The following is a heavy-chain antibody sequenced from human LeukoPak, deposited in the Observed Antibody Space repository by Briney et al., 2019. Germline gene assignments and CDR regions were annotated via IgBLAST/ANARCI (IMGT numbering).Heavy chain of an antibody. CDR1: GFTFSSYG. J-gene: IGHJ6*02. CDR2: ISASGGST. CDR3: AKNSMSRSWNYHYGMDV. V-gene: IGHV3-23*01. Sequence: GGSLRLSCAASGFTFSSYGMSWLRQAPGKALEWVSGISASGGSTAYADSVKGRFTVSRDNSNNTMYLQVNSLRAEDTALYYCAKNSMSRSWNYHYGMDVWGQGTTVLVSS. D-gene: IGHD6-13*01.